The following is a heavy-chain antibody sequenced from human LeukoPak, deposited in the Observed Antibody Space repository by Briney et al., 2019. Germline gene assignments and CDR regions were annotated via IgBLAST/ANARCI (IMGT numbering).Heavy chain of an antibody. CDR2: INHSGST. CDR1: GGSFSGYY. V-gene: IGHV4-34*01. CDR3: APRSGTYGAD. D-gene: IGHD3-10*01. Sequence: SETLSLTSAVYGGSFSGYYWSWIRQPPGKGLEWIGEINHSGSTNYNPSLKSRVTISVDTSKNQFSLKLSSVTAADTAVYYCAPRSGTYGADWGQGTMVTVSS. J-gene: IGHJ3*01.